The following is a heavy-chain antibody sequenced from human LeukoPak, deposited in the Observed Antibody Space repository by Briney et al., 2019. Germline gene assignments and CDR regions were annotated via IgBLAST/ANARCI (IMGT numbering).Heavy chain of an antibody. Sequence: SQTLSLTCAISGDSVSSNTAAWNWIRQSPSRGLEWLGRTYYRYKWYYDYAVAVNSRMTIYTDTSKNQFSLQLNSVTPEDTAVYYCARGGSGWSVSLFDPWGQGTLVTVSS. CDR1: GDSVSSNTAA. J-gene: IGHJ5*02. CDR2: TYYRYKWYY. D-gene: IGHD6-13*01. V-gene: IGHV6-1*01. CDR3: ARGGSGWSVSLFDP.